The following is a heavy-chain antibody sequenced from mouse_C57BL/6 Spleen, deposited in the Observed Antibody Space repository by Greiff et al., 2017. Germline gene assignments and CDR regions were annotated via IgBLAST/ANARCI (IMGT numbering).Heavy chain of an antibody. V-gene: IGHV5-4*01. CDR3: ARDSLITTVVDY. Sequence: EVNVVESGGGLVKPGGSLKLSCAASGFTFSSYAMSWVRQTPEKRLEWVATISDGGSYTYYPDNVKGRFTISRDNAKNNLYLQMSHLKSEDTAMYYCARDSLITTVVDYWGQGTTLTVSS. CDR2: ISDGGSYT. J-gene: IGHJ2*01. CDR1: GFTFSSYA. D-gene: IGHD1-1*01.